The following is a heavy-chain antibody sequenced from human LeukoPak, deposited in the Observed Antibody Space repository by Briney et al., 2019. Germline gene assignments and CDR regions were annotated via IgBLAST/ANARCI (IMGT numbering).Heavy chain of an antibody. D-gene: IGHD6-13*01. V-gene: IGHV4-39*07. CDR2: IYYSGST. CDR3: ARGSSSWYGVFDY. J-gene: IGHJ4*02. Sequence: SETLSLTCTVSGGSIGSSSYYWGWIRQPPGKGLEWIGSIYYSGSTYYNPSLKSRVTISVDTSKNQFSLKLSSVTAADTAVYYCARGSSSWYGVFDYWGQGTLVTVSS. CDR1: GGSIGSSSYY.